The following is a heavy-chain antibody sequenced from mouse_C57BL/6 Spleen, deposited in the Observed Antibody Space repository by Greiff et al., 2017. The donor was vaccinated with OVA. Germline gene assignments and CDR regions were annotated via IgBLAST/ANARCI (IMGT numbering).Heavy chain of an antibody. V-gene: IGHV1-64*01. CDR1: GYTFTSYW. CDR2: IHPNSGST. J-gene: IGHJ2*01. CDR3: ARGMITTVFDY. D-gene: IGHD2-4*01. Sequence: QVQLQQPGAELVKPGASVKLSCKASGYTFTSYWMHWVKQRPGQGLEWIGMIHPNSGSTNYNEKFKRKATLTVDKSSSTAYMQLSSLTSEDSAVYYCARGMITTVFDYWGQGTTLTVSS.